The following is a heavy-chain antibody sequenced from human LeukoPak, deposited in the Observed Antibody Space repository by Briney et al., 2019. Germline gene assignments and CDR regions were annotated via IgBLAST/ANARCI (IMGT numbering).Heavy chain of an antibody. J-gene: IGHJ6*02. V-gene: IGHV4-30-4*01. CDR2: IYYSGST. Sequence: PSQTLSLTCTVSGGSLSSGDYYWSWIRQPPGKGLEWIGYIYYSGSTYYNPSLKSRVTISVDTSKNQFSLKLSSVTAADTAVYYCARDFWDTPILHGMDVWGQGTTVTVSS. D-gene: IGHD3-3*01. CDR1: GGSLSSGDYY. CDR3: ARDFWDTPILHGMDV.